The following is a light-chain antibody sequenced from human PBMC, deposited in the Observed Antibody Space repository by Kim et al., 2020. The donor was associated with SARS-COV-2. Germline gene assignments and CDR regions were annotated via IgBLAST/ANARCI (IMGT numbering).Light chain of an antibody. CDR1: CSNIGNNY. CDR3: GTWDNSLSAGYV. J-gene: IGLJ1*01. Sequence: KVTISCSGSCSNIGNNYVSWYQQLPGTAPKLLIYDNNKRPSGIPDRFSGSKSGTSATLGITGLQTGDEADYYCGTWDNSLSAGYVFGTGTKVTVL. CDR2: DNN. V-gene: IGLV1-51*01.